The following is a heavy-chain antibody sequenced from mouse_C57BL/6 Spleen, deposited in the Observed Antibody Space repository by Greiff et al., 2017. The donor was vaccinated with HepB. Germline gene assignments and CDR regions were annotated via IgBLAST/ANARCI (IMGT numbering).Heavy chain of an antibody. CDR1: GYTFTSYW. CDR3: ARRDYYDSSEAY. V-gene: IGHV1-55*01. D-gene: IGHD1-1*01. CDR2: IYPGSGST. Sequence: VQLQQPGAELVKPGASVKMSCKASGYTFTSYWITWVKQRPGQGLEWIGDIYPGSGSTNYNEKFKSKATLTVDTSSSTAYMQLSSLTSEDSAVYYCARRDYYDSSEAYWGQGTLVTVSA. J-gene: IGHJ3*01.